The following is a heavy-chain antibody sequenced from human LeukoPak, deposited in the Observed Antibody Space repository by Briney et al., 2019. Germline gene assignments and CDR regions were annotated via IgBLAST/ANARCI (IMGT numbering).Heavy chain of an antibody. CDR2: ISPTGSTT. J-gene: IGHJ4*02. D-gene: IGHD6-6*01. V-gene: IGHV3-74*01. CDR3: ARGPNSNWSGLDF. Sequence: GGSLRLSCTASGFSFSGHWMHWARQLPGKGLVWVSRISPTGSTTSYADSVKGRFTVSRDNAKNTLYLQVNNLRAEDTAVYYCARGPNSNWSGLDFWGQGTLLTVPS. CDR1: GFSFSGHW.